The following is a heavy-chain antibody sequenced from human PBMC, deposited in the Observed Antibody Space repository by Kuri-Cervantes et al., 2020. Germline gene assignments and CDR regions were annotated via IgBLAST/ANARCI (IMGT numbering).Heavy chain of an antibody. CDR1: GFTFSSYW. V-gene: IGHV3-7*01. J-gene: IGHJ5*02. Sequence: GGSLRLSCAASGFTFSSYWMSWVRQAPGKGLEWVANIKQDGSEKYYVDSVKGRFTISRDNAKNSLYLQMNSLRAEDTAVYYCARDLELLWFREWFDPLGQGTLVTVSS. CDR3: ARDLELLWFREWFDP. D-gene: IGHD3-10*01. CDR2: IKQDGSEK.